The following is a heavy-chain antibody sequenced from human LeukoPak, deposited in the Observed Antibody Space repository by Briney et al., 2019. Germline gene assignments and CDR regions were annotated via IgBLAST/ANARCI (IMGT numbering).Heavy chain of an antibody. D-gene: IGHD6-6*01. V-gene: IGHV4-34*01. CDR1: GGSFSGYY. CDR2: INHSGST. Sequence: SETLSLTCAVYGGSFSGYYWSWIRQPPGKGLEWIGEINHSGSTNYNPSLKSRVTILVDTSKNQFSLKLSSVTAADTAVYYFARERRAAPKNYYYYYMDVWGKGTTVTVSS. CDR3: ARERRAAPKNYYYYYMDV. J-gene: IGHJ6*03.